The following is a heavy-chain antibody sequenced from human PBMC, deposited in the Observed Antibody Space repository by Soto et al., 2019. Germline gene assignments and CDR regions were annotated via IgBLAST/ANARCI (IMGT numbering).Heavy chain of an antibody. CDR3: ARDRIAGSGSCDN. D-gene: IGHD3-10*01. CDR2: IKTDGSSP. Sequence: EVLLVESGGGLVHPGGSLRLSCVASGFTFNNYWMHWVRQVPGKRLVWVSRIKTDGSSPNYADSVEGRFTISSDNAKNTLYLQMNSLRAEDTAVYYCARDRIAGSGSCDNWGQGTLVTVSS. CDR1: GFTFNNYW. V-gene: IGHV3-74*01. J-gene: IGHJ4*02.